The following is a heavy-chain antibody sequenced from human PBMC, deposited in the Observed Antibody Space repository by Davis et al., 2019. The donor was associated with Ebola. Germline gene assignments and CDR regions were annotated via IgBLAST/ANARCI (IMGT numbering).Heavy chain of an antibody. D-gene: IGHD5-24*01. J-gene: IGHJ6*02. CDR1: GGSITSSNS. Sequence: SETLSPTFPLPGGSITSSNSWSWLRQPPGKGLEWIGEIYHSGSTNYNPSLKSRVTISVDKSKNQFSLKLRSVTAADTAVYYCARSRAIPYYYYGMDVWGQGTTVTVSS. V-gene: IGHV4-4*02. CDR2: IYHSGST. CDR3: ARSRAIPYYYYGMDV.